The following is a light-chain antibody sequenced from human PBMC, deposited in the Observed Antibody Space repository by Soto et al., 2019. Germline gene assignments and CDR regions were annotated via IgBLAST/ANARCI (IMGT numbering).Light chain of an antibody. J-gene: IGKJ1*01. CDR1: QSITTW. CDR2: KAY. Sequence: DIQMTQSPSTLSASVGDRVTITCRASQSITTWLAWYQQKPGKAPKLLIYKAYNLESGVPSRFSGSGSGTEFTLTISSLQPDDFATYYCQEYNIYPWTFGQGTKVEIK. CDR3: QEYNIYPWT. V-gene: IGKV1-5*03.